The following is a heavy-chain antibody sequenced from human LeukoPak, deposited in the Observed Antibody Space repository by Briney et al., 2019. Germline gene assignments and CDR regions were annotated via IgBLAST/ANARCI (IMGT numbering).Heavy chain of an antibody. Sequence: SGPTLVKPTQTLMLTCTFSGFSLTTSGVGVGWIRQPPGKALEWLALIYWNDDKRYSPSLKSRLIITKDISKNQVVLTMTNMDPVDTATYYCAHRRRQQLVIDYWGQGTLVTVSS. D-gene: IGHD6-13*01. V-gene: IGHV2-5*01. CDR2: IYWNDDK. J-gene: IGHJ4*02. CDR1: GFSLTTSGVG. CDR3: AHRRRQQLVIDY.